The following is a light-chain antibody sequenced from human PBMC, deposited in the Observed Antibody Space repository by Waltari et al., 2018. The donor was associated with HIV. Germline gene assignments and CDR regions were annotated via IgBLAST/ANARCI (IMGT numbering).Light chain of an antibody. CDR1: SPNIGENY. CDR3: GTWDSSLSAGV. V-gene: IGLV1-51*01. Sequence: QSVLTQPPSVSAAPGQRVAISCSGSSPNIGENYVSWYQQLPGTAPKLLIYDSNKRPSGIPDRFSGSRSGTSATLGITGLQTGDEADYYCGTWDSSLSAGVFGGGTKVTVL. CDR2: DSN. J-gene: IGLJ2*01.